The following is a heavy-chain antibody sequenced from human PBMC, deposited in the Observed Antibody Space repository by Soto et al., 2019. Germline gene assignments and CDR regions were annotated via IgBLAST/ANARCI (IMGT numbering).Heavy chain of an antibody. J-gene: IGHJ4*02. V-gene: IGHV3-23*01. CDR3: AAHRWDLYYFDY. CDR1: GFTFSSYA. Sequence: EVQLLESGGGLVQPGGSLRLSCAASGFTFSSYAMSWVRQAPGKGLEWVSAISGSGGSTYYADSVKGRFTISRDNSKNTLYLQMNSLRAEDTAVYYCAAHRWDLYYFDYWGQGTLVTVSS. CDR2: ISGSGGST. D-gene: IGHD1-26*01.